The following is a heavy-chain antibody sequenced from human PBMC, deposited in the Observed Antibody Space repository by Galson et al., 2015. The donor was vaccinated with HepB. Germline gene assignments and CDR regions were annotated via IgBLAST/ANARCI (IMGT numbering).Heavy chain of an antibody. V-gene: IGHV3-64D*06. CDR3: VREEMATIGFGYY. Sequence: SLRLSCAASGFTFSSYAMHWVRQAPGKGLEYVSAISSNGGSTYYADSVKGRFTISRDNSKNTLYLQMSSLRAEDTAVYYCVREEMATIGFGYYWGQGTLVTVSS. J-gene: IGHJ4*02. D-gene: IGHD5-24*01. CDR1: GFTFSSYA. CDR2: ISSNGGST.